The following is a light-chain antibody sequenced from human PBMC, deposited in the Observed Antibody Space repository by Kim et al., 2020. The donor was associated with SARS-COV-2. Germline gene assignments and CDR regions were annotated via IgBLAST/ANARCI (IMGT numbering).Light chain of an antibody. CDR1: QSISSW. J-gene: IGKJ1*01. CDR2: DVS. CDR3: QQYNNYWT. Sequence: SASVGDRVTITCRDSQSISSWLAWYQQKTGKAPKLLIYDVSNLQSGVPSRFSGSGSGTEFSITIRSLQPDDFATYYCQQYNNYWTFGQGTKVEIK. V-gene: IGKV1-5*01.